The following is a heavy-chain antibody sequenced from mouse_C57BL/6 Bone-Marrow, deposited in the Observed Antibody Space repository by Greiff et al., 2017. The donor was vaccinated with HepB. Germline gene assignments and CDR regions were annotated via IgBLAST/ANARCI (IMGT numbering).Heavy chain of an antibody. V-gene: IGHV14-4*01. Sequence: EVQLQQSGAELVRPGASVKLSCTASGFNIKDDYMHWVKQRPEQGLEWIGWIDPENGDTEYASKFQGKATITADTSSNTAYLQLSSLTSEDTAVYYCTTGYSNYQRDYWGQGTSVTVSS. CDR1: GFNIKDDY. CDR2: IDPENGDT. D-gene: IGHD2-5*01. J-gene: IGHJ4*01. CDR3: TTGYSNYQRDY.